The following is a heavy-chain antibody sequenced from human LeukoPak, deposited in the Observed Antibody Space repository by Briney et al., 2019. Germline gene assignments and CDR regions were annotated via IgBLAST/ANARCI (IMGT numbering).Heavy chain of an antibody. CDR3: ARFRRLGGYSYGYFFGSWFDP. Sequence: PGGSLRLSCAASGFTFTTYSMNWVRQAPGKGREGFGGTYYSGSTYYNPSLKSRVTISVDTSKNQFSLKLSSVTAADTAVYYCARFRRLGGYSYGYFFGSWFDPWGQGTLVTVSS. CDR1: GFTFTTYSMN. J-gene: IGHJ5*02. V-gene: IGHV4-59*05. D-gene: IGHD5-18*01. CDR2: TYYSGST.